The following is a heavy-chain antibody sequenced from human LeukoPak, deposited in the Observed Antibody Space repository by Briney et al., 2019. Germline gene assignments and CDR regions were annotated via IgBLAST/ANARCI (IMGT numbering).Heavy chain of an antibody. D-gene: IGHD2-15*01. CDR3: ARDWEYCSGGSCYPNWFDP. CDR2: INPSGGST. Sequence: GASVKVSCKASGYTFTSYYMHWVRQAPGQGLEWMGIINPSGGSTSYAQKFQGRVTMTRDMSTSTVYMELSSLRSEDTAVYYCARDWEYCSGGSCYPNWFDPWGQGTLVTVSS. J-gene: IGHJ5*02. V-gene: IGHV1-46*01. CDR1: GYTFTSYY.